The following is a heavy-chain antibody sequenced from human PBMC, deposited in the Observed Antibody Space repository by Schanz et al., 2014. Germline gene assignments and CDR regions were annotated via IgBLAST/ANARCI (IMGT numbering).Heavy chain of an antibody. V-gene: IGHV3-33*06. Sequence: QVQMVESGGGVVQPGRSLRLSCAASGFAFSVYGMHWVRQAPGKGPEWVAVIWSDGSTKYYADSVKGRFTISRDSPKNTLYLQMNSLRAEDTAVYYCAKDPSHGDYDYYFDYWGQGTLVTVSS. CDR2: IWSDGSTK. CDR1: GFAFSVYG. CDR3: AKDPSHGDYDYYFDY. J-gene: IGHJ4*02. D-gene: IGHD3-22*01.